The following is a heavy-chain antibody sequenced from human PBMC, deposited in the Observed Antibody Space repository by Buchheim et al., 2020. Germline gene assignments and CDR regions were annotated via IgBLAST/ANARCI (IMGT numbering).Heavy chain of an antibody. D-gene: IGHD3-16*02. Sequence: QLHLQESGPGLVKPSETLSLTCTVAGGSISSTSYYWDWIRQSPGKGLEWIGYIYYSGSTYYNPSLKSRVTISVDTSKNQFSLKLSSVTAADTAVYYCARGLKEVWGDIAPPDYWGQGTL. CDR3: ARGLKEVWGDIAPPDY. V-gene: IGHV4-31*03. J-gene: IGHJ4*02. CDR1: GGSISSTSYY. CDR2: IYYSGST.